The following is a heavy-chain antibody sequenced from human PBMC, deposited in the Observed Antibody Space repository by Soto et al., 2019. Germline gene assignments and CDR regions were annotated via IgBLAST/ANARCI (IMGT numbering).Heavy chain of an antibody. J-gene: IGHJ6*02. D-gene: IGHD5-18*01. V-gene: IGHV1-69*01. CDR1: GGTFSSYA. CDR2: IIPIFGTA. CDR3: ARALVDSGTAMVISYYYYGMDV. Sequence: QVQLVQSGAEVKKPGSSVKVSCKASGGTFSSYAISWVRQAPGQGLEWMGGIIPIFGTANYAQKFQGRVTITADEATSTAYMELSSLRSDDTAVYYCARALVDSGTAMVISYYYYGMDVWGQGTTVTVSS.